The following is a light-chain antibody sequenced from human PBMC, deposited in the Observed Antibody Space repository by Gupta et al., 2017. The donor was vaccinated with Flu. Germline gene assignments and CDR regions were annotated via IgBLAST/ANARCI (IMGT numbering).Light chain of an antibody. J-gene: IGLJ2*01. CDR3: GTWDSSLSAEV. V-gene: IGLV1-51*02. CDR2: ENN. CDR1: SSNSGNNY. Sequence: QKVTISCSGSSSNSGNNYVSWYQQLPGTAPKLLNYENNKRPSGIPHRFSGSKSGTSATLGITGLQTGDEADYYCGTWDSSLSAEVFGGGTKLTVL.